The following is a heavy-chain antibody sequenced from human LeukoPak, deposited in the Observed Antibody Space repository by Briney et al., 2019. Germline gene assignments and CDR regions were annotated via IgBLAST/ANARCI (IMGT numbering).Heavy chain of an antibody. V-gene: IGHV4-31*03. J-gene: IGHJ4*02. Sequence: TQTLSLTCTVSGASISSGGYFWGWIRQHPWKGLEWMGYFFYSGSTYYNPSLKSRVTISVDTSKNQISLKLSSVTAADTAVYYCARAPGSAYNAYYFDYWGQGTLVTVSS. CDR2: FFYSGST. CDR3: ARAPGSAYNAYYFDY. D-gene: IGHD1-1*01. CDR1: GASISSGGYF.